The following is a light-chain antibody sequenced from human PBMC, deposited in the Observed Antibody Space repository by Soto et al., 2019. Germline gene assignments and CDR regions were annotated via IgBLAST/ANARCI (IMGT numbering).Light chain of an antibody. J-gene: IGKJ5*01. CDR3: HQRNQ. CDR2: GAS. CDR1: QSVSSSY. V-gene: IGKV3-20*01. Sequence: EIVLTQSPGTLSLSPGERATLPCRASQSVSSSYLAWYQQKPGQAPRLLIFGASSRATGIPDRFSGSGSGTDFTLTISSVEPEDFAMYYCHQRNQFGQGTRLEIK.